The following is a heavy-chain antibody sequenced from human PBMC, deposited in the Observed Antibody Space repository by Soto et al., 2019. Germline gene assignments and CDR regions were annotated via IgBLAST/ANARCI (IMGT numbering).Heavy chain of an antibody. CDR1: GLSISNYA. CDR3: AKDGIRKDDY. V-gene: IGHV3-23*01. CDR2: ISDSGAKT. Sequence: GSLRLYCSASGLSISNYAMSWVRQAPGKGLEWVSSISDSGAKTYYADSVRGRFAISRDTSKNTVYMQMNNLRTEDTALYYCAKDGIRKDDYWGQGTLVTVSS. J-gene: IGHJ4*02.